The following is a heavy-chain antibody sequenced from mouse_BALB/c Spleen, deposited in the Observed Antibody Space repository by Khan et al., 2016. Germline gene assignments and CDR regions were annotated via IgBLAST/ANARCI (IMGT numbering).Heavy chain of an antibody. CDR2: IYPGHGDT. CDR3: AGGFGMAHLAFDY. Sequence: QVQLKQSGPELVKPGASVKISCKASGYALRSSWMNWVKQRPGQGLEWFGRIYPGHGDTNYHGKFKGKATLTADTSTSKAYMQLSSLTAVDSAVYFCAGGFGMAHLAFDYWGQGTTLTVSS. D-gene: IGHD1-2*01. V-gene: IGHV1-82*01. J-gene: IGHJ2*01. CDR1: GYALRSSW.